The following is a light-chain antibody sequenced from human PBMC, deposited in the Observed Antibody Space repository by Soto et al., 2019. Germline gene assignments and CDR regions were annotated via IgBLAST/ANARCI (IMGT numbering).Light chain of an antibody. CDR2: WAS. V-gene: IGKV4-1*01. J-gene: IGKJ5*01. Sequence: DIVMTQSPDSLAVSLGGRATINCKSSQNLLYSSNNKNYLAWYQQKPGQPPKLLFYWASTRESGVPDRFSGSGSGTDFTLTISSLQAEDVAVYYCQQYYITPITFGQGTRLEIK. CDR3: QQYYITPIT. CDR1: QNLLYSSNNKNY.